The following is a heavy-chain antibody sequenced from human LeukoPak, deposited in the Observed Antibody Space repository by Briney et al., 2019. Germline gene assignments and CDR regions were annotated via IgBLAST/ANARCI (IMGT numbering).Heavy chain of an antibody. CDR1: GFTFSSYE. CDR2: ISSTSGSTI. J-gene: IGHJ5*02. D-gene: IGHD4-17*01. V-gene: IGHV3-48*03. Sequence: GGSLRLSCAASGFTFSSYEMNWVRQAPGKGLEWVSYISSTSGSTIYYADSVKGRFTISRDNSKNTLYLQMNSLRAEDTAVYYCAKTTDYGDDNWFDPWGQGTLVTVSS. CDR3: AKTTDYGDDNWFDP.